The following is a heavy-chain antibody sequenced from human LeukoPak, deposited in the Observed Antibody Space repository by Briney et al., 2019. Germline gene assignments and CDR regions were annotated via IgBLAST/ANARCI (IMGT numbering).Heavy chain of an antibody. CDR2: ISAYNGNT. Sequence: ASVKVSCKASGYTFTSYAMHWVRQAPGQRLEWMGWISAYNGNTNYAQKLQGRVTMTTDTSTSTAYMELRSLRSDDTAVYYCARVRVPYNPRGDFDYWGQGTLVTVSS. D-gene: IGHD1-1*01. CDR1: GYTFTSYA. CDR3: ARVRVPYNPRGDFDY. V-gene: IGHV1-18*01. J-gene: IGHJ4*02.